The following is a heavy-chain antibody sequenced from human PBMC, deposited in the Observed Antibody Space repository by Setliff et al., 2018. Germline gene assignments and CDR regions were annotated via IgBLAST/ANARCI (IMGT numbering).Heavy chain of an antibody. Sequence: GASVKVSCKASGDSFSNYAISWVRQAPGQGLEWMGGIIPMFGTPAYTQKFQDRVTITTDESTSTAYMELNSLTSEDTAVYYCAIRTNMRDYDYVWGSYRPGRSLYYMDVWGRGTTVTVSS. J-gene: IGHJ6*03. CDR1: GDSFSNYA. D-gene: IGHD3-16*02. V-gene: IGHV1-69*05. CDR3: AIRTNMRDYDYVWGSYRPGRSLYYMDV. CDR2: IIPMFGTP.